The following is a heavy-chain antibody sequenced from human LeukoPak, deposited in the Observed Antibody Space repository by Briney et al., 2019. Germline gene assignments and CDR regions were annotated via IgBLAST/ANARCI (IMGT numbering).Heavy chain of an antibody. CDR1: GESFSGHY. CDR2: INHSGGT. J-gene: IGHJ4*02. Sequence: NPSETLSLTCAVYGESFSGHYWTWIRQPPGRGLEWVGEINHSGGTTSNPSLNNRVTISVGTSKNQFSLKLTSVTAADTAVYYCARPRYGSGSLDSWGQGTLVTVSS. D-gene: IGHD3-10*01. CDR3: ARPRYGSGSLDS. V-gene: IGHV4-34*01.